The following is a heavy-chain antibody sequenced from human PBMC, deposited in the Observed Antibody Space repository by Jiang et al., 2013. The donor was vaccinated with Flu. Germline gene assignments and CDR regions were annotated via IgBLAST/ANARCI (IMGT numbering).Heavy chain of an antibody. CDR3: ARNVMTTVTQFFDY. Sequence: GLVKPSETLSLTCSVFGDSINSNNYYWGWIRQAPGQGLEWVGSIYFSGTTYQNPSLKSRVTMSLDTPKNQFSLKLRSVTAADTAVYFCARNVMTTVTQFFDYWGQGTLITVSS. CDR1: GDSINSNNYY. J-gene: IGHJ4*02. V-gene: IGHV4-39*07. D-gene: IGHD4-17*01. CDR2: IYFSGTT.